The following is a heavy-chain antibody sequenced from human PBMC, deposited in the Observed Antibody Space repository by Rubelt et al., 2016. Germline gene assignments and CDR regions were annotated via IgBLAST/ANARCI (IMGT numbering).Heavy chain of an antibody. Sequence: QVQLQESGPGLVKPSETLSLTCTVSGYSISSGYYWGWIRQPPGKGLEWIGSIYHSGSTYYTPSLKSRVTRAVTTSKNQLSMKLRTGTAADKAVYYCAGGVDDSSGYPDYWGQGTLVTVSS. V-gene: IGHV4-38-2*02. CDR1: GYSISSGYY. J-gene: IGHJ4*02. D-gene: IGHD3-22*01. CDR3: AGGVDDSSGYPDY. CDR2: IYHSGST.